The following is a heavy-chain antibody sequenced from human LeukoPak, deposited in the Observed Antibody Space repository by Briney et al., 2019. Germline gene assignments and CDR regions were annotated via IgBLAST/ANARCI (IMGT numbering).Heavy chain of an antibody. CDR3: AKAPLNYDSSGYYFFDY. CDR2: ISGSGGST. J-gene: IGHJ4*02. D-gene: IGHD3-22*01. CDR1: GFTFSSYA. V-gene: IGHV3-23*01. Sequence: GGSLRLSCAASGFTFSSYAMSWVRQAPGKGLEWVSAISGSGGSTYYADSVKGRFTISRDNSKNTLYLQMNSLRAEDTAVCYCAKAPLNYDSSGYYFFDYWGQGTLVTVSS.